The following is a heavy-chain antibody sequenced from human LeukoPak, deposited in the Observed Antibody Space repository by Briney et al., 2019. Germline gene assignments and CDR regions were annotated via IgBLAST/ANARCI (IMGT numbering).Heavy chain of an antibody. CDR2: IKQDGSEK. Sequence: GGSLRLSCAASGFTFSSYWMSWVRQAPGKGLEWVANIKQDGSEKYYVDSVKGRLPISRDNAKNSLYLQMNSLRAEDTAVYYCARWSRDYYDSSGYYSDYWGQGTLVTVSS. V-gene: IGHV3-7*01. D-gene: IGHD3-22*01. CDR1: GFTFSSYW. J-gene: IGHJ4*02. CDR3: ARWSRDYYDSSGYYSDY.